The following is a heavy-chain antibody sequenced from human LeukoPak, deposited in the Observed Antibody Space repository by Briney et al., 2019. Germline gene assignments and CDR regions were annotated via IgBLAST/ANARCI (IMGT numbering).Heavy chain of an antibody. CDR2: ISYDGSNK. CDR3: AKDFSFLTRTDGY. CDR1: GFTFSSYG. V-gene: IGHV3-30*18. D-gene: IGHD2-2*01. J-gene: IGHJ4*02. Sequence: GRSLRLSCAASGFTFSSYGIHWVRQAPGKGLEWVAVISYDGSNKYYADSVKGRFTISRDNSKNTLYLQMNSLRAEDTAVYYCAKDFSFLTRTDGYWGQGTLVTVSS.